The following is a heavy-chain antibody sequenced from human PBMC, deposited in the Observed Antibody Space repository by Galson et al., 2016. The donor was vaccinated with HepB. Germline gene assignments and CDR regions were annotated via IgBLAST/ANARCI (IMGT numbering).Heavy chain of an antibody. D-gene: IGHD2-15*01. J-gene: IGHJ4*02. CDR2: ISYSGNT. CDR3: ARAIGDIVVLGAASYVDS. CDR1: GGSISTSRYY. Sequence: LSLTCLVSGGSISTSRYYWSWIRQHPGKGLEWIGYISYSGNTYYNPSLQSRLSISGDMSNNQFSLRLSSVTVADTAVYYCARAIGDIVVLGAASYVDSWGQGTLVTVSS. V-gene: IGHV4-31*03.